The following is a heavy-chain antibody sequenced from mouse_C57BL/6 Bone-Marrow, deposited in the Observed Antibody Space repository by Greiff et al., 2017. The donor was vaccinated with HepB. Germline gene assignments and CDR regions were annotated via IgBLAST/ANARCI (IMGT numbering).Heavy chain of an antibody. CDR1: GFTFSDYY. Sequence: EVQGVESGGGLVQPGGSLKLSCAASGFTFSDYYMYWVRQTPEKRLEWVAYISNGGGSTYYPDTVKGRVTISRDNAKNTLYLQMSRLKSEDTAMYYCARQTAQAPYAMDDWGQGTSVTVSS. D-gene: IGHD3-2*02. CDR2: ISNGGGST. J-gene: IGHJ4*01. V-gene: IGHV5-12*01. CDR3: ARQTAQAPYAMDD.